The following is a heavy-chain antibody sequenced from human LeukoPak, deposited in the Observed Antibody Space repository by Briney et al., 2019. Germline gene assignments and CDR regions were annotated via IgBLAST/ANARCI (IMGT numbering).Heavy chain of an antibody. J-gene: IGHJ4*02. D-gene: IGHD3-22*01. CDR2: ISGSGGST. CDR1: GFTFSSYG. V-gene: IGHV3-23*01. Sequence: GGSLRLSRAASGFTFSSYGMSWVRQAPGKGLEWVSAISGSGGSTYYADSVKGRFTISRDNSKNTLYLQMNSLRAEDTAVYYCVNYDSMRYFDYWGQGTLVTVSS. CDR3: VNYDSMRYFDY.